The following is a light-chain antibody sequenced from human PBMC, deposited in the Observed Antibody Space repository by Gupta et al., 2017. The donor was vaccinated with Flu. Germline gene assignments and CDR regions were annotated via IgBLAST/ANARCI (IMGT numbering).Light chain of an antibody. CDR1: NVGRKS. J-gene: IGLJ1*01. CDR3: HVWDKVGDHCV. V-gene: IGLV3-21*02. CDR2: EDS. Sequence: SYALSQSPSVSVAPGQTATITCGGNNVGRKSVHWYQQKPDQTPVLVVCEDSNRPSGIPERFSGSNSGSTATLTITRVEAGDEADYFCHVWDKVGDHCVFGSGTKVTVL.